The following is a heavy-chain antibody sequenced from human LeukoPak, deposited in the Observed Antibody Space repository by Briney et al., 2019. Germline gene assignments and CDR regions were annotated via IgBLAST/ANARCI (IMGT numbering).Heavy chain of an antibody. J-gene: IGHJ6*04. D-gene: IGHD2-2*01. CDR3: ARESVVVPAANYYGMDV. V-gene: IGHV3-21*01. Sequence: GGSLRLSCAASGFTFSSYSMNWVRQAPGKGLEWVSSISSSSSYIYYAASVKGRFTISRDNAKNSLYLQMNSLRAEDTAVYYCARESVVVPAANYYGMDVWGKGTTVTVSS. CDR1: GFTFSSYS. CDR2: ISSSSSYI.